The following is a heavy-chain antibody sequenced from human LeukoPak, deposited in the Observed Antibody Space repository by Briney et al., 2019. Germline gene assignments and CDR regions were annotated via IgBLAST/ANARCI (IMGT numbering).Heavy chain of an antibody. Sequence: GGSLRLSCAASGFTFSSYSMNWVRQAPGKGLEWVSSISSSSSTIYYADSVKGRFTISRDNAKNSLYLQMNSLRAEDTAVYYCARDREVVIAARPHNWFDPWGQGTLVTVSS. J-gene: IGHJ5*02. V-gene: IGHV3-48*01. D-gene: IGHD6-6*01. CDR3: ARDREVVIAARPHNWFDP. CDR1: GFTFSSYS. CDR2: ISSSSSTI.